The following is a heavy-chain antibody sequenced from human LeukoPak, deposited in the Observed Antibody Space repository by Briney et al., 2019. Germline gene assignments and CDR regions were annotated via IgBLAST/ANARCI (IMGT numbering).Heavy chain of an antibody. CDR3: ARASYCSSTSCYSYYYYGMDV. J-gene: IGHJ6*02. D-gene: IGHD2-2*01. CDR2: IIPILGIA. V-gene: IGHV1-69*04. Sequence: SVKVSCKASGGTFSSYAISWVRQAPGQGLEWMGRIIPILGIANYAQKFQGRVTITADKSTSTAYMELSSLRSEDTAAYYCARASYCSSTSCYSYYYYGMDVWGQGTTVTVSS. CDR1: GGTFSSYA.